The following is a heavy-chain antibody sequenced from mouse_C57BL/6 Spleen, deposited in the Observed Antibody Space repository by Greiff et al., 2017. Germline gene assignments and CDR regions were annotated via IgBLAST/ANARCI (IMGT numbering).Heavy chain of an antibody. D-gene: IGHD2-3*01. Sequence: DVMLVESGGGLVKPGGSLKLSCAASGFTFSDYGMHWVRQAPEKGLEWVAYISSGSSTIYYADTVKGRFTISRDNAKNTLFLQMTSLRSEDTAMYYCARGDDGYYGGAMDYWGQGTSVTVSS. CDR3: ARGDDGYYGGAMDY. V-gene: IGHV5-17*01. CDR2: ISSGSSTI. J-gene: IGHJ4*01. CDR1: GFTFSDYG.